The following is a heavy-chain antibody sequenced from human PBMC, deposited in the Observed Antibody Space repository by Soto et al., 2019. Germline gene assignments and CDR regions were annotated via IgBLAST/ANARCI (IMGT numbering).Heavy chain of an antibody. J-gene: IGHJ4*02. CDR1: GGTFSRHS. CDR3: ARDLTSVRGS. CDR2: IIPIFDAT. Sequence: QVQMVQSGAEVKKPGSSARVSCKVSGGTFSRHSISWVRQAPGQGLEWMGGIIPIFDATQYAQKFQGRLTITADESTTTFHMDLSGLRPEDTAISYCARDLTSVRGSRGQGTLATAS. D-gene: IGHD3-10*01. V-gene: IGHV1-69*01.